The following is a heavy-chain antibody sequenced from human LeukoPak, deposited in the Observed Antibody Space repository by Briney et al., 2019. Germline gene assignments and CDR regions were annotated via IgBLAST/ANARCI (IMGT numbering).Heavy chain of an antibody. CDR2: MNPNSGNT. CDR1: GYTFTSYD. CDR3: AKDQTEDSSGYRPDY. D-gene: IGHD3-22*01. J-gene: IGHJ4*02. Sequence: ASVKVSCKASGYTFTSYDINWVRQATGQGLEWMGWMNPNSGNTGYAQKFQGRVTMTRNTSISTAYMGLSSLRSEDTAVYYCAKDQTEDSSGYRPDYWGQGTLVTVSS. V-gene: IGHV1-8*01.